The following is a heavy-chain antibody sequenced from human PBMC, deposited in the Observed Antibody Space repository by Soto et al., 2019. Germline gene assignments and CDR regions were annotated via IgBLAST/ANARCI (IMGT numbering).Heavy chain of an antibody. CDR1: GGSISSSNW. V-gene: IGHV4-4*02. CDR2: IYHSGST. Sequence: SETLSLTCAVSGGSISSSNWWSWVRQPPGKGLEWIGEIYHSGSTNYNPSLKSRVTISVDKSKNQFSLKLSSVTAADTAVYYCARVSDYYGSGSPTFDYWGQGTRVTVSS. J-gene: IGHJ4*02. D-gene: IGHD3-10*01. CDR3: ARVSDYYGSGSPTFDY.